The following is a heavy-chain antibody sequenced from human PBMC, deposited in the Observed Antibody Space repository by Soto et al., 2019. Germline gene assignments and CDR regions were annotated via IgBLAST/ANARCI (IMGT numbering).Heavy chain of an antibody. Sequence: PGGSLRLSCAASGFTFTTACMNWVRQAPGKGLEWVGRITSKIDGGRTDYAAPVKGRFTISRDDSKNTLFLQMNSLKTEDTAVYYCTPRHGSSWTPDTNWFDPWGQGTLVTVSS. CDR3: TPRHGSSWTPDTNWFDP. CDR1: GFTFTTAC. V-gene: IGHV3-15*07. CDR2: ITSKIDGGRT. D-gene: IGHD6-13*01. J-gene: IGHJ5*02.